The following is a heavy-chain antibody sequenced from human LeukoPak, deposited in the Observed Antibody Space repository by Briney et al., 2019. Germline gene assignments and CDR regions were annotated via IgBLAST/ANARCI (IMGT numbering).Heavy chain of an antibody. D-gene: IGHD3-10*01. Sequence: GGSLRLSCAASRFTFSSYTMSWVRQAPGKGLEWVSSIGSRGTSTYYADSVKGRFTISRDNSKNMLYLQMNSLRAEDTALYYCAKDNLRITMVRGARPRGAFDIWGQGTMVTVSS. V-gene: IGHV3-23*01. CDR3: AKDNLRITMVRGARPRGAFDI. J-gene: IGHJ3*02. CDR2: IGSRGTST. CDR1: RFTFSSYT.